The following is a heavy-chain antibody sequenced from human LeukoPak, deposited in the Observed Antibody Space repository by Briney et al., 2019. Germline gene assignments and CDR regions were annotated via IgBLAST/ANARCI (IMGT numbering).Heavy chain of an antibody. D-gene: IGHD2-2*01. V-gene: IGHV3-11*01. CDR2: ISSSGSTI. Sequence: GGSLRLSCAASGFTFSDYYMSWIRQAPGKGLEWVSYISSSGSTIYYADSVKGQFTISRDNAKNSLYLQMNSLRAEDTAVYYCARDGVVVVPAALGYWGQGTLVTVSS. CDR3: ARDGVVVVPAALGY. J-gene: IGHJ4*02. CDR1: GFTFSDYY.